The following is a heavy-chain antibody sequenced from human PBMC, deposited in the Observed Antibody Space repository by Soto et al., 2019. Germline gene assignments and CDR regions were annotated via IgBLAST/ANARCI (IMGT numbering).Heavy chain of an antibody. CDR3: ARGPSRDSGYDLSTLQESDY. CDR2: IVPILGIA. Sequence: GASVKVSCKASGGTLSSYTISWVRQAPGQGLEWLGRIVPILGIANYAQKFQGRVTITADKSTSTAYMELSSLRSEDTAVYYCARGPSRDSGYDLSTLQESDYWGQGTLVTVSS. J-gene: IGHJ4*02. CDR1: GGTLSSYT. D-gene: IGHD5-12*01. V-gene: IGHV1-69*02.